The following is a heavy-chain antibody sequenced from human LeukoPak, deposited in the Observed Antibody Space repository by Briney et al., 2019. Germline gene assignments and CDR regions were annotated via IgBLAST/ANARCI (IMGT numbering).Heavy chain of an antibody. J-gene: IGHJ6*02. D-gene: IGHD3-3*01. CDR2: ISAYNGNT. CDR3: ARDPMDYDSWSGYYGPPSDGMDV. V-gene: IGHV1-18*04. CDR1: GYTFTSYY. Sequence: ASVKVSCKASGYTFTSYYMHWVRQAPGQGLEWMGWISAYNGNTNYAQKLQGRVTMTTDTSTSTAYMELRSLRSDDTAVYYCARDPMDYDSWSGYYGPPSDGMDVWGQGTTVTVSS.